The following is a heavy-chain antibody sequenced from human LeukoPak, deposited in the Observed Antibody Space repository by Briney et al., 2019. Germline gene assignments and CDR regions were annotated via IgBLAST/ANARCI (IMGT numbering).Heavy chain of an antibody. CDR1: GFSFHDYP. Sequence: PGLSLRLSCAASGFSFHDYPMHWVRQAPGKGLEWVSLINEDGGKTFYADSVRGRFTISRDNSKNSLYLQMNSLRTEDTALYYCAKEIDTLGTNAFDIWGQGTIVTVSS. D-gene: IGHD2-15*01. V-gene: IGHV3-43*02. J-gene: IGHJ3*02. CDR3: AKEIDTLGTNAFDI. CDR2: INEDGGKT.